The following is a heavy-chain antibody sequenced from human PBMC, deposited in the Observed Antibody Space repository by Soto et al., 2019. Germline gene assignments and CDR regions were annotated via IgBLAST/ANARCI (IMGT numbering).Heavy chain of an antibody. CDR1: GASINNYY. CDR2: IYSSGST. D-gene: IGHD6-19*01. V-gene: IGHV4-59*01. Sequence: TLSLTCTVSGASINNYYWSWIRQAPGKGLEWIGYIYSSGSTNYNPSLKSRVTISVDTSKSDFSLKLTSVTAADTAVYYCARFSGWYSAFDYWGQGTPVTVSS. J-gene: IGHJ4*02. CDR3: ARFSGWYSAFDY.